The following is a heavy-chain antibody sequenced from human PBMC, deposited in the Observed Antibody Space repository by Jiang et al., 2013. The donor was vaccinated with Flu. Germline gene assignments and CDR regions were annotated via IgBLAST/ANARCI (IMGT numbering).Heavy chain of an antibody. CDR1: GYTFTSYY. CDR2: INPSGGST. J-gene: IGHJ4*02. Sequence: SGAEVKKPGASVKVSCKASGYTFTSYYMHWVRQAPGQGLEWMGIINPSGGSTSYAQKFQGRVTMTRDTSTSTVYMELSSLRSEDTAVYYCARASRRFLEWLLPDFDYWGQGTLVTVSS. CDR3: ARASRRFLEWLLPDFDY. D-gene: IGHD3-3*01. V-gene: IGHV1-46*01.